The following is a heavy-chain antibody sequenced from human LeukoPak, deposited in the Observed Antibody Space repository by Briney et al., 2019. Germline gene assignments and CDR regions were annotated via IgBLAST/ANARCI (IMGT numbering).Heavy chain of an antibody. V-gene: IGHV4-39*01. Sequence: SETLSHTCTVSHDSIISSRYYWGWIRQPPGKGLEWIGLIYYSGSTDYNPSLKSQVTISVDTSKNQFSLKLSSVTAADTAVYYCARHRGASSEFDPWGEGTLVTVSS. CDR2: IYYSGST. J-gene: IGHJ5*02. CDR1: HDSIISSRYY. D-gene: IGHD3-10*01. CDR3: ARHRGASSEFDP.